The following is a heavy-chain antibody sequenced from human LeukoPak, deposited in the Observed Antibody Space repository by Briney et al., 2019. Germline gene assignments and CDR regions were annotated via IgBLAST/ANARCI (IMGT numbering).Heavy chain of an antibody. J-gene: IGHJ4*02. Sequence: HPSETLSLTCTVSGGSISSYYWSWIRQPPGKGLEWIGYIYYSGSTNYNPSLKSRVTISVDTSKNQSSLKLSSVTAADTAVYYCARDSVAYGDYGEFDYWGQGTLVTVSS. CDR1: GGSISSYY. D-gene: IGHD4-17*01. CDR2: IYYSGST. V-gene: IGHV4-59*01. CDR3: ARDSVAYGDYGEFDY.